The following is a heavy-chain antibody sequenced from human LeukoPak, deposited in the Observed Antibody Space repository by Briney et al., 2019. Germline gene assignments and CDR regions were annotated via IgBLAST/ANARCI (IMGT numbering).Heavy chain of an antibody. CDR3: ARDSPLSFDI. J-gene: IGHJ3*02. CDR2: ISSSSSFI. Sequence: GGSLRLSCAASGSTFSTYSMNWVRQAPGKGLEWVSSISSSSSFIYYADSVKGRFTISRDNAKNSVYLQMNSLRAEDTAVYYCARDSPLSFDIWGQGTMVTVSS. CDR1: GSTFSTYS. V-gene: IGHV3-21*01.